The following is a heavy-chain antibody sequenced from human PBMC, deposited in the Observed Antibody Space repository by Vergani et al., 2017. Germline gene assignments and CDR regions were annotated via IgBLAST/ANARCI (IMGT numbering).Heavy chain of an antibody. D-gene: IGHD6-6*01. CDR2: IYYSGST. CDR3: ARDNRSSSAKYYYGMDV. V-gene: IGHV4-59*01. Sequence: QVQLQESGLGLVKPSETLSLTCTVSGGSISSYYWSWIRQPPGKGLEWIGYIYYSGSTNYNPSLKSRVTISVDTSKNQFSLKLSSVTAADTAVYYCARDNRSSSAKYYYGMDVWGQGTTVTVSS. J-gene: IGHJ6*02. CDR1: GGSISSYY.